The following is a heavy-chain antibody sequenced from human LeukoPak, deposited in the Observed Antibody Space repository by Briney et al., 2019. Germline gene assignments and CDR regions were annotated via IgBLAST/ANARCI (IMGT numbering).Heavy chain of an antibody. Sequence: PGGSLRLSCVASGFTFSRSWMDSVRQAPGKGLEWVANIKEDGSQTYYVDSAKGRFTISRDNAKNSLYLQMDSLRVEDTAIYYCAKSLDYWGRGTLVTVSS. V-gene: IGHV3-7*01. J-gene: IGHJ4*02. CDR2: IKEDGSQT. CDR3: AKSLDY. CDR1: GFTFSRSW.